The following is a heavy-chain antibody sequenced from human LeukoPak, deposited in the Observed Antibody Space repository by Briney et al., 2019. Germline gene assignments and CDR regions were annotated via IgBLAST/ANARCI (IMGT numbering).Heavy chain of an antibody. CDR2: ISSSSSTI. D-gene: IGHD1-26*01. Sequence: GGSLRLSCAASGFTFSSYGMNWVRQAPGKGLEWVSYISSSSSTIYYADSVRGRFTISRDNAKNSLYLQMNSLRAEDTAVYYCASAFYSGSSWGQGTLVTVSS. V-gene: IGHV3-48*04. CDR1: GFTFSSYG. CDR3: ASAFYSGSS. J-gene: IGHJ5*02.